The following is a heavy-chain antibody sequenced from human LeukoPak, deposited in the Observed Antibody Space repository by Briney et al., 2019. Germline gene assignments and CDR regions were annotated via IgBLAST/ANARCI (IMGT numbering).Heavy chain of an antibody. Sequence: GGSLRLSCAASGFTFSSYAMSWVRQAPGKGLEWVSAISGSGGSTYYADSVKGRFTISRDNSKNTLYLQMNSLRAEDTAVYYCASYCSSTSCYRSPDAFDIWGQGTMVTVSS. D-gene: IGHD2-2*01. CDR1: GFTFSSYA. J-gene: IGHJ3*02. V-gene: IGHV3-23*01. CDR2: ISGSGGST. CDR3: ASYCSSTSCYRSPDAFDI.